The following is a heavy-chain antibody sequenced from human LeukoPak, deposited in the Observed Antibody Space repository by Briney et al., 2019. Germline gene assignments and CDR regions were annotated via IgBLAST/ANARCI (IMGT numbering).Heavy chain of an antibody. CDR2: ISAYNGNT. CDR3: AREDIVVVPAAHYYYYGMDV. J-gene: IGHJ6*02. Sequence: ASVKVSCKASGYTFTSYGISWVRQAPGQGLEWMGWISAYNGNTNYAQKLQGRVTMTTDTSTSTAYMELRSLRSDDTAVYYCAREDIVVVPAAHYYYYGMDVWGQGITVTVSS. V-gene: IGHV1-18*01. D-gene: IGHD2-2*01. CDR1: GYTFTSYG.